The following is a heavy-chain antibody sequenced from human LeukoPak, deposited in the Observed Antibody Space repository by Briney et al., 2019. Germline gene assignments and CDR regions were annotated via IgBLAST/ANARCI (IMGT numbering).Heavy chain of an antibody. CDR3: ARSYGSVNYFDY. Sequence: SQTLSLTCTVSGGSISTYYWSWIRQPPGKGLEWIGYIYYSGSANYNPSLKSRVTISVDTSKNQFSLKLSSVTAADTAVYYCARSYGSVNYFDYWGQGTLVTVSS. CDR1: GGSISTYY. D-gene: IGHD3-10*01. CDR2: IYYSGSA. V-gene: IGHV4-59*01. J-gene: IGHJ4*02.